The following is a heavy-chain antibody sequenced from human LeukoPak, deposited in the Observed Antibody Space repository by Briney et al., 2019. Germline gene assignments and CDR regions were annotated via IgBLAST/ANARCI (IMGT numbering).Heavy chain of an antibody. V-gene: IGHV1-18*01. D-gene: IGHD5-18*01. J-gene: IGHJ4*02. CDR3: ARGGYSYGSSALFDY. CDR1: GYTFTSYG. Sequence: ASVKVSCKASGYTFTSYGISWVRQAPGQGLEWMGWISAYNGNTNYAQKLQGRVTMTRDTSTSTVYMELSSLRSEDTAVYYCARGGYSYGSSALFDYWGQGTLVTVSS. CDR2: ISAYNGNT.